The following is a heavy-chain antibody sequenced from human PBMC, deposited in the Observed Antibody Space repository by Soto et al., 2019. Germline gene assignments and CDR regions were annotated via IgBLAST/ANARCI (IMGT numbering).Heavy chain of an antibody. Sequence: QVQLQESGPGPMKPSGTLSLTCAVSGGSISTNWWSWVRQPPGKGLEWIGEIYHSGSTNYNPSLKNRVTMSVDKSQNHLSLNLNSVTAADTAVYYCARHKAVSGTRGFDFWGQGTLVTVSS. V-gene: IGHV4-4*02. CDR2: IYHSGST. CDR1: GGSISTNW. J-gene: IGHJ4*02. CDR3: ARHKAVSGTRGFDF. D-gene: IGHD1-26*01.